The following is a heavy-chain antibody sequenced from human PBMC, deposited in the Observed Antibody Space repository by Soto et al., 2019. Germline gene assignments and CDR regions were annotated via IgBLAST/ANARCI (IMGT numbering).Heavy chain of an antibody. J-gene: IGHJ4*02. CDR2: IFSNDEK. V-gene: IGHV2-26*01. D-gene: IGHD6-13*01. Sequence: QVTLKESGPVLVKPTETLTLTCTVSGFSLSNARMGVSWIRQPPGKALEWLAHIFSNDEKSYSTSLMSRLTISKDPSKSQVVLTMTNMDPVDTATYYCARPHLYSSTWPTDYWGQGTLVTVSS. CDR3: ARPHLYSSTWPTDY. CDR1: GFSLSNARMG.